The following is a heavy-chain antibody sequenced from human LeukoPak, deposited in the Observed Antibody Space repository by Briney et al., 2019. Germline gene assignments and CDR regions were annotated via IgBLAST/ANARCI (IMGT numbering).Heavy chain of an antibody. CDR2: IKQDGSEK. CDR1: GFTFSSYW. J-gene: IGHJ4*02. D-gene: IGHD6-19*01. V-gene: IGHV3-7*05. Sequence: GGSLRLSCTASGFTFSSYWMSWVRQTPEKGLEWVANIKQDGSEKVYVDSVKGRFTISRDNSKNTLFLQMNSLRAEDTAIYYCAKEGQWLALVTDHWGQGTLVTVSS. CDR3: AKEGQWLALVTDH.